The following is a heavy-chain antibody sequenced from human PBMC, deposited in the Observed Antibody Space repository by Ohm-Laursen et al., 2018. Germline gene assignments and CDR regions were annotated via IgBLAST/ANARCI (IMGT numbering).Heavy chain of an antibody. CDR1: GYTFTSYD. Sequence: ASVKVSCKASGYTFTSYDINWVRQATGQGLEWMGWINPNSGGTNYAQKFQGRVTMTRGTSISTAYMELSRLRSGDTAVYYCARDDIVVVVAANKAYYGMDVWGQGTTVTVSS. J-gene: IGHJ6*02. D-gene: IGHD2-15*01. CDR3: ARDDIVVVVAANKAYYGMDV. V-gene: IGHV1-2*02. CDR2: INPNSGGT.